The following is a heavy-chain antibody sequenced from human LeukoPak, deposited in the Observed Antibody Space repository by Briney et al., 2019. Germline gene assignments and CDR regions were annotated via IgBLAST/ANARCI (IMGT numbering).Heavy chain of an antibody. J-gene: IGHJ6*02. CDR3: AREGDYGDYVRYYYGMDV. Sequence: GGSLRLSCAASGFTFSSYAMSWVRQAPGKGLEWVANIKQDGSEKYYVDSVKGRFTISRDNAKNSLYLQMNSLRAEDTAVYYCAREGDYGDYVRYYYGMDVWGQGTTVTVSS. V-gene: IGHV3-7*01. D-gene: IGHD4-17*01. CDR1: GFTFSSYA. CDR2: IKQDGSEK.